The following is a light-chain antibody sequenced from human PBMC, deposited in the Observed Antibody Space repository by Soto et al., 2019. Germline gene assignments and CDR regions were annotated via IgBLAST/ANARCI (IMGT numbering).Light chain of an antibody. V-gene: IGKV3-15*01. CDR1: QSVRSN. Sequence: EIVMTPSPATLSASPWERATLSCSASQSVRSNLAWYQQKPGQAPRLLIYGASTRATGIPARFSGSGSGTDFTLTISSLEPEDFAVYYCQQRSNWPPITFGQGTRLEIK. J-gene: IGKJ5*01. CDR3: QQRSNWPPIT. CDR2: GAS.